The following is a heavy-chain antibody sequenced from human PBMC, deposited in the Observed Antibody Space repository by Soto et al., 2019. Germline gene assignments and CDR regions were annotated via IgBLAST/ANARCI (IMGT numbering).Heavy chain of an antibody. D-gene: IGHD3-22*01. Sequence: GASVKVSCKASGYTFTGYYMYWVRQAPGQGLEWMGWINPNSGGTNYAQKFQGWVTMTRDTSISTDYMELSRLRSDDTAVYYCAIRKSSGYYYGMDVWGQGTTVTVSS. CDR2: INPNSGGT. CDR3: AIRKSSGYYYGMDV. J-gene: IGHJ6*02. V-gene: IGHV1-2*04. CDR1: GYTFTGYY.